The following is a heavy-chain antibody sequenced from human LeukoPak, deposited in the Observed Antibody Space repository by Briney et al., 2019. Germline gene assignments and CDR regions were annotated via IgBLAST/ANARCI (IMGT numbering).Heavy chain of an antibody. Sequence: ASVKVSCKASGYTFTSYGISWVRQAPGQGLEWMGWISAYNGNTNYAQKLQGRVTMTTDTSTSTAYMELRSLRSEDTAVYYCARSLITMVRGVIISAIDYWGQGTLVTVSS. CDR3: ARSLITMVRGVIISAIDY. J-gene: IGHJ4*02. D-gene: IGHD3-10*01. CDR2: ISAYNGNT. CDR1: GYTFTSYG. V-gene: IGHV1-18*04.